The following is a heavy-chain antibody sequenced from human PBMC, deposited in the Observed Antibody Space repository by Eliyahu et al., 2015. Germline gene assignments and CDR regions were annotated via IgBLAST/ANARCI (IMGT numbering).Heavy chain of an antibody. V-gene: IGHV1-2*02. CDR1: GYTFTGYY. J-gene: IGHJ6*03. CDR3: AGSSSNYYYYYMDV. D-gene: IGHD6-6*01. CDR2: INPNSGGT. Sequence: QVQLVQSGAEVKKPGASVKVXCKASGYTFTGYYMPWVRQAPGQGLEWMGWINPNSGGTNYAQKFQGRVTMTRDTSISTAYMELSRLRSDDTAVYYCAGSSSNYYYYYMDVWGKGTTVTVSS.